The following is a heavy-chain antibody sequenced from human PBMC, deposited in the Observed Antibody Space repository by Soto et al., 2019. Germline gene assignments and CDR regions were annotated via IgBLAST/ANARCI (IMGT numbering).Heavy chain of an antibody. Sequence: EVKLVESGGGLVQPGRSLRLSCVASGFTSDDYAMHWVRQAPGKGLEWVAGIYWNSNRIDYGDSVKGRFTISRDNAEKSLYLQMNSLRPEDTAMYFCLKDVMPGGADFWGQGTLVTVSS. CDR1: GFTSDDYA. CDR3: LKDVMPGGADF. CDR2: IYWNSNRI. J-gene: IGHJ4*02. V-gene: IGHV3-9*02. D-gene: IGHD3-16*01.